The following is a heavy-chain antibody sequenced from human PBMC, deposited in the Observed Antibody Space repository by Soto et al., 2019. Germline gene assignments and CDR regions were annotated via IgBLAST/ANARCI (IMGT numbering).Heavy chain of an antibody. D-gene: IGHD3-10*01. Sequence: EVQLVESGGGLVQPGGSLRLSCAAPEFTFRGRSVHWVRQAPGKGLVWVSGIDKVGTDSTYADSVKGRFTSSRDNAKNTVYLQMNSLRVEDTAVYYCARGWFGPDVWGKGTTVTVSS. J-gene: IGHJ6*03. CDR3: ARGWFGPDV. V-gene: IGHV3-74*01. CDR1: EFTFRGRS. CDR2: IDKVGTDS.